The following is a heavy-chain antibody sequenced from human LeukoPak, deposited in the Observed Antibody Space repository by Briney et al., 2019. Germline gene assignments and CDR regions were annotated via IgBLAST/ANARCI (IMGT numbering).Heavy chain of an antibody. CDR3: AREICGGSCNPPSYMDV. J-gene: IGHJ6*03. V-gene: IGHV3-53*01. D-gene: IGHD2-15*01. CDR1: GFTVSSNY. CDR2: IYNDGTT. Sequence: GGSLRLSCAASGFTVSSNYMSWVRQAPGRGLQWVSVIYNDGTTYYADSVKGRFTISRDNSKNMLYLQMNSLRAEDTAVYYCAREICGGSCNPPSYMDVWGNGTTVTVSS.